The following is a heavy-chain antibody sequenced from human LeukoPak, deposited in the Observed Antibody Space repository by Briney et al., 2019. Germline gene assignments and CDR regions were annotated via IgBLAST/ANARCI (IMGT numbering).Heavy chain of an antibody. CDR3: AKGFGSYYSSGVYMAY. CDR1: GFTFNSYG. Sequence: GRSLRLSCAASGFTFNSYGMHWVRQAPGKGLEWVAFIRYDGSNKYYADSVKGRFTISRDNSKKTLYLQMKSLRAEDTAVYYCAKGFGSYYSSGVYMAYWGQGTLVTVSS. D-gene: IGHD1-26*01. V-gene: IGHV3-30*02. J-gene: IGHJ4*02. CDR2: IRYDGSNK.